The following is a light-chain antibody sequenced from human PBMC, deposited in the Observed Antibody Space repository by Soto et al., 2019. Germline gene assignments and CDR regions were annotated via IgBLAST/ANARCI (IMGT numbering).Light chain of an antibody. Sequence: LTQPASVSGSPGQSITISCTGTSSDVGGYNYVSWYQQHPGKAPKLMIYEVSNRPSGVSNRFSGSKSGNTASLTISGLQAEDEADYYCSSYTSSSTLVFGGGTKVTVL. CDR2: EVS. CDR3: SSYTSSSTLV. J-gene: IGLJ3*02. V-gene: IGLV2-14*01. CDR1: SSDVGGYNY.